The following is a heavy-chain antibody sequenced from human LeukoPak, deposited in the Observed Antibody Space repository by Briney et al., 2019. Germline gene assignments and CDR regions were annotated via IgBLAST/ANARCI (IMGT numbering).Heavy chain of an antibody. D-gene: IGHD2-15*01. Sequence: GGSLRLSCAASRFPFTSYGMHWVRQAPDKGLEWVAVIWFDGSNKYYGDSVKGRFTISRDNSKNTLYLQMNSLRAEDTAVYYCARDRLGYCSGGSCYSAYDGFDIWGQGTMVTVSS. J-gene: IGHJ3*02. CDR2: IWFDGSNK. V-gene: IGHV3-33*01. CDR3: ARDRLGYCSGGSCYSAYDGFDI. CDR1: RFPFTSYG.